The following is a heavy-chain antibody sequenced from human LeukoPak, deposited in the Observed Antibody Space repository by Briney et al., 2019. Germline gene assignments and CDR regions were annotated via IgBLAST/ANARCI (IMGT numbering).Heavy chain of an antibody. CDR2: ISAYNGNT. J-gene: IGHJ4*02. V-gene: IGHV1-18*01. CDR1: GYTFTSYG. D-gene: IGHD3-16*02. CDR3: ARGQVHDYVWGSYRYPFDY. Sequence: ASVKVSCKASGYTFTSYGISWVRQAPGQGLEWMGWISAYNGNTSYAQKLQGRVTMTTDTSTSTAYMELRSLRSDDTAVYYCARGQVHDYVWGSYRYPFDYWGQGTLVTVSS.